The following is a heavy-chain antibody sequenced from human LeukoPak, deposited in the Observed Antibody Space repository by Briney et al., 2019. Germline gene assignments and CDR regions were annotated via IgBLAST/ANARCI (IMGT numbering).Heavy chain of an antibody. J-gene: IGHJ4*02. V-gene: IGHV3-11*01. CDR3: ARVIAVSAQYFDC. D-gene: IGHD6-19*01. CDR2: ISSRGSII. Sequence: GGSLRLSCAASGFTFSDYYMSWIRQAPGKGLEWVSYISSRGSIIYYADSVKGRFTISRDNAKNSLYLQMNSLRAEDTAVYYCARVIAVSAQYFDCWGQGTLVTVSS. CDR1: GFTFSDYY.